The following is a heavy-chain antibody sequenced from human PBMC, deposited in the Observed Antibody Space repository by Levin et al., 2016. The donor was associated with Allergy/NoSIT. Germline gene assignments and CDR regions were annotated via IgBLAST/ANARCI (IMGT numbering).Heavy chain of an antibody. CDR2: IERNVNGGTV. Sequence: GESLKISCSASGFTFRDYVMSWFRQAPGQGLEWITFIERNVNGGTVENAASFRGRFTVSRDDWKSIVYLQMNSLNFDDTAVYYCARGIGNGDYFDYWGQGALVTVSS. V-gene: IGHV3-49*03. CDR3: ARGIGNGDYFDY. J-gene: IGHJ4*02. D-gene: IGHD2-8*01. CDR1: GFTFRDYV.